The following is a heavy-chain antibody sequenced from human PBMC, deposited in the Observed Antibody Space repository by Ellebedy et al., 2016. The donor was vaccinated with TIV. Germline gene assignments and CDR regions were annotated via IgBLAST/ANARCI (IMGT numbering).Heavy chain of an antibody. CDR2: ISGSGGDT. CDR1: GFTFSTYA. J-gene: IGHJ3*02. Sequence: GESLKISCAASGFTFSTYATSWVRQTPGKGLEWVSVISGSGGDTSYTDSVKGRFAISRDNAKNTLYLQMDSLRAEDTAIYYCAKSHDSSGYHYVGAFDIWGLGTKVTASS. CDR3: AKSHDSSGYHYVGAFDI. V-gene: IGHV3-23*01. D-gene: IGHD3-22*01.